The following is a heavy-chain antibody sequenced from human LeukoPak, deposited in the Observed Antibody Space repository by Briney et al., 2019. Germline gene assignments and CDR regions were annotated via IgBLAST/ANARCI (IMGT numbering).Heavy chain of an antibody. Sequence: SETLSLTCTVSGGSISDYYWSWIRQPPGKGLEWIGYIYYSGSTNYNPSLKSRVTISVDTSENQFSLKLSSVTAADTAVFYCASHCSGGSCYSHYFDYWGQGTLVTVSS. CDR3: ASHCSGGSCYSHYFDY. CDR1: GGSISDYY. J-gene: IGHJ4*02. D-gene: IGHD2-15*01. CDR2: IYYSGST. V-gene: IGHV4-59*08.